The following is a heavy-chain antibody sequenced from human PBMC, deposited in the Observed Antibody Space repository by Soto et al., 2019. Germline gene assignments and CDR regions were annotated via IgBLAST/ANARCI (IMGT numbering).Heavy chain of an antibody. V-gene: IGHV1-2*02. CDR1: GYTFTGYY. CDR2: INPNSGGT. J-gene: IGHJ5*02. CDR3: ARDIDYDDSSGYYHIANCFDP. D-gene: IGHD3-22*01. Sequence: QVQLVQSGAEVKKPGASVTGSCKASGYTFTGYYLHWVRQAPGPGLEWMGWINPNSGGTNYSQKFQGRVTMTRDTSISTAYMELSRRRSDDTAVYYCARDIDYDDSSGYYHIANCFDPWGQGTLVTVSS.